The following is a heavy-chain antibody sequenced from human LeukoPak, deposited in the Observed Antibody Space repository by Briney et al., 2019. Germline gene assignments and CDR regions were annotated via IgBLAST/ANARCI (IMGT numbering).Heavy chain of an antibody. V-gene: IGHV4-59*01. D-gene: IGHD3-3*01. CDR3: ARDHGFWSGYYEMSY. CDR1: GGSFSGCY. CDR2: IYYSGST. Sequence: SETLSLTCAVYGGSFSGCYWSWIRQPPGKGLEWIGYIYYSGSTNYNPSLKSRVTISVDTSKNQFSLKLSSVTAADTAVYYCARDHGFWSGYYEMSYWGQGTLVTVSS. J-gene: IGHJ4*02.